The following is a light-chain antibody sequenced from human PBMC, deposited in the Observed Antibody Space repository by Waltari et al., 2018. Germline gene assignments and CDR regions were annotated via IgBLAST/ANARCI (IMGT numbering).Light chain of an antibody. CDR1: DSDVGAYDF. V-gene: IGLV2-14*01. Sequence: QSALTQPVSVSGSPGQSITLSCSGTDSDVGAYDFVSWYQQHPGKAPHLIIYEVSNRPSGISNRFSASKSGNTASLTISGLQAEDEADYYCSSYTTSSAPGVFGTGTRVTVL. CDR2: EVS. J-gene: IGLJ1*01. CDR3: SSYTTSSAPGV.